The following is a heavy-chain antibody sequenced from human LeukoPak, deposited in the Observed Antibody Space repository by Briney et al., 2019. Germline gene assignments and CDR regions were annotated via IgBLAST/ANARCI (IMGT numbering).Heavy chain of an antibody. V-gene: IGHV3-23*01. J-gene: IGHJ4*02. Sequence: GGSLRLSCAASGFTFSRYAVSWVRQAPGKGLEWVSGVSTSGGSTYYADSVKGRFTISRDNSKNTLHLQMNSLRAEDTAIYYCAKQAYDSPRTDFDYWGQGTLVTVSS. D-gene: IGHD3-22*01. CDR1: GFTFSRYA. CDR3: AKQAYDSPRTDFDY. CDR2: VSTSGGST.